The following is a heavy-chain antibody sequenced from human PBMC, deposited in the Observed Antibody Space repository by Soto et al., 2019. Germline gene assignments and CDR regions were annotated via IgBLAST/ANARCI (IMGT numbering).Heavy chain of an antibody. J-gene: IGHJ6*02. D-gene: IGHD3-10*01. V-gene: IGHV1-69*12. CDR1: GGTFSSYA. CDR2: IIPIFGTA. CDR3: ARGESIGEGMDV. Sequence: QVQLVQSGAEVKKPGSSVKVSCKASGGTFSSYAISWVRQAPGQGLEWMGGIIPIFGTANYAQKFQGRVXIXAXXSTSTAYMELSSLRSEDTAVYCCARGESIGEGMDVWGQGTTVTVSS.